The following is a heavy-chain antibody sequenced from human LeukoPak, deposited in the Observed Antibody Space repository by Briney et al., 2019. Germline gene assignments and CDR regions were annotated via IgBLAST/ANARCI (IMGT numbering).Heavy chain of an antibody. J-gene: IGHJ4*02. Sequence: GGSLRLSCAASGLIVRSNYMSWVRQAPGKGLEWVSVIYSGGSTYHADSVRGRFTISRDNSKNTLYLQMNSLRAEDTALYYCARSQMTRVTENYFDYWGQGTLVTVSS. CDR2: IYSGGST. CDR1: GLIVRSNY. CDR3: ARSQMTRVTENYFDY. D-gene: IGHD4-17*01. V-gene: IGHV3-66*01.